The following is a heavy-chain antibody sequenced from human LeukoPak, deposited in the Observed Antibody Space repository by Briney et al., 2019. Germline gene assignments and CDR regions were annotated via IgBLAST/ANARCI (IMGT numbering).Heavy chain of an antibody. CDR3: ARGTSGSPGLDY. CDR1: GFPFSIHG. D-gene: IGHD1-26*01. V-gene: IGHV3-7*01. CDR2: IKEDGSEK. J-gene: IGHJ4*02. Sequence: GGSLRLSCAGSGFPFSIHGMSWVRQAPGKGLEWVANIKEDGSEKYYVDSVKGRFTISRDNAKNSLYLQMNSLRAEDTAVYYCARGTSGSPGLDYWGQGTLVTVSS.